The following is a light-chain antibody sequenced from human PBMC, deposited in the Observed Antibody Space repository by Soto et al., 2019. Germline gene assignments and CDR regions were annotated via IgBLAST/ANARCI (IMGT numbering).Light chain of an antibody. CDR3: AAWDDSLSGWV. V-gene: IGLV1-47*01. Sequence: QSVLTQPPSASGTPGXXXXXXXSGSSSNIGSNFVYWYQQFPGTAPKLLIYRNNQRPSGVPDRFSGSKSGTSASLAISGLPSEDEADYYCAAWDDSLSGWVFGGGTKLTVL. J-gene: IGLJ3*02. CDR1: SSNIGSNF. CDR2: RNN.